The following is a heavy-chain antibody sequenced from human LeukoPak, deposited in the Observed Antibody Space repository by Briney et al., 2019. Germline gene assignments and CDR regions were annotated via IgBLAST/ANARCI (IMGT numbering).Heavy chain of an antibody. CDR3: ARDYCSGGSCYPYFDY. CDR1: GFSVSNTY. Sequence: PGGSLRLSCAASGFSVSNTYMNWVRQAPGKGLEWVSVIFSDGTTHYTDSVKGRSTISRDNAKNSLYLQMNSLRAEDTAVYYCARDYCSGGSCYPYFDYWGQGTLVTVSS. CDR2: IFSDGTT. J-gene: IGHJ4*02. V-gene: IGHV3-66*01. D-gene: IGHD2-15*01.